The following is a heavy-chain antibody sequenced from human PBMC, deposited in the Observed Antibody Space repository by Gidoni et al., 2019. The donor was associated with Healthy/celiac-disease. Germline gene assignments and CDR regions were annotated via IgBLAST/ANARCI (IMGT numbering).Heavy chain of an antibody. Sequence: QVQLQQWGAGLLKPSETLSLTCAVYGGSFSGYYWSWIRQPPGKGLEWIGEINHSGRTNYNPSLKSRVTISVDTSKNKFSLKLSSVTDADTAVYYCARGGSPVDIVATIKDYFDYWGQGTLVTVSS. CDR2: INHSGRT. CDR1: GGSFSGYY. V-gene: IGHV4-34*01. CDR3: ARGGSPVDIVATIKDYFDY. D-gene: IGHD5-12*01. J-gene: IGHJ4*02.